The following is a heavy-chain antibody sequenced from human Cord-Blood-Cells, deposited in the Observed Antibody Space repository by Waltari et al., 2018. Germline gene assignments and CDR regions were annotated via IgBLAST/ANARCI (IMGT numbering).Heavy chain of an antibody. Sequence: QVQLVESGGGVVQPGRSLRLYCAASGFTFSTYGMHWFRQAPGKGLEWVAVIWYDGSNKYYADSVKGRFTISRDNSKNTLYLQMNSLRAEDTAVYYCARDDGSYYAFDIWGQGTMVTVSS. D-gene: IGHD1-26*01. CDR2: IWYDGSNK. CDR3: ARDDGSYYAFDI. J-gene: IGHJ3*02. CDR1: GFTFSTYG. V-gene: IGHV3-33*01.